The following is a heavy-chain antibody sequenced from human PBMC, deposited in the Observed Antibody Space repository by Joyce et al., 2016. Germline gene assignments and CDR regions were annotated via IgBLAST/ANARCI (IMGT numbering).Heavy chain of an antibody. J-gene: IGHJ4*02. V-gene: IGHV1-18*01. CDR1: GYTFINYG. Sequence: QVHLVQSGAEVKRPGASVKVSCKASGYTFINYGLNWVRQAPGQGLEWMGWISTYNGNASHTQKLQDRVIMTTETSTSTAYMELRSLRSDDTAVYYCARDHYFDSWGQGTLVTVSS. CDR2: ISTYNGNA. CDR3: ARDHYFDS.